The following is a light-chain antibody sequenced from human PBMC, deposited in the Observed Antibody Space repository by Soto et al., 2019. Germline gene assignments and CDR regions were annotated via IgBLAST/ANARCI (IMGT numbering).Light chain of an antibody. Sequence: DIQLTQSPSFLSASVGDRVTITCRASQGISSYLAWYQQKPGKAPKLLIYAASTLQSGVPSRFSGSGSRTKFTLTISSLQPEDFTTYCWQQLNSYPPFFGPGTKVDI. CDR3: QQLNSYPPF. CDR1: QGISSY. V-gene: IGKV1-9*01. CDR2: AAS. J-gene: IGKJ3*01.